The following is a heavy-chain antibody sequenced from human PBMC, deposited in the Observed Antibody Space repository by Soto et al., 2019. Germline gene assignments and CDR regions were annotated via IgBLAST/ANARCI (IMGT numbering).Heavy chain of an antibody. CDR2: INHSGST. D-gene: IGHD3-10*01. Sequence: PSETLSLTCAVYGGSFSGYYWSWIRQPPGKGLEWIGEINHSGSTNYNPSLKGRVTISVDTSKNQFSLKLSSVTAADTAVYYCARGGKHNNYYGSGTPGGDWFDPWGQGTLVTVSS. V-gene: IGHV4-34*01. CDR1: GGSFSGYY. J-gene: IGHJ5*02. CDR3: ARGGKHNNYYGSGTPGGDWFDP.